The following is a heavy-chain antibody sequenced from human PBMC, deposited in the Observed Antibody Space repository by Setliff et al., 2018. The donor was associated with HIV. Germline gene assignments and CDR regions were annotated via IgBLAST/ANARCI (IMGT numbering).Heavy chain of an antibody. J-gene: IGHJ5*02. Sequence: PCKPSGYTFTPYGISWVRQAPGQGPEWMGWISPYTGNTDYAPRLLGRVTMTTDTSTSTAYLELRSLTSDDTAVYYCARARLQGIVTAVGPRDNCLDPWGQGTRVTVSS. D-gene: IGHD1-26*01. V-gene: IGHV1-18*01. CDR3: ARARLQGIVTAVGPRDNCLDP. CDR2: ISPYTGNT. CDR1: GYTFTPYG.